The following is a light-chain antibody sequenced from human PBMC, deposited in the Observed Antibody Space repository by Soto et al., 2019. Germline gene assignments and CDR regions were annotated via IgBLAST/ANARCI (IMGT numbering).Light chain of an antibody. V-gene: IGKV2-28*01. CDR1: QSLLHSNGYNY. Sequence: DIVMTQSPLSLPVTPGEPASISCRSSQSLLHSNGYNYLDWYLQKPGQSPQLLIYLGSNRASGVPDRISGSGSGTEFTLTISSLQPDDFATYYCQHYNSYSEAFGQGTKVDIK. CDR2: LGS. J-gene: IGKJ1*01. CDR3: QHYNSYSEA.